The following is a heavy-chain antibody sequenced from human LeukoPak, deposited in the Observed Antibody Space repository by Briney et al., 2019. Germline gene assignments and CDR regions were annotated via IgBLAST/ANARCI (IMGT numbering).Heavy chain of an antibody. V-gene: IGHV5-51*01. Sequence: GESLKISCKGSGYSFTSYWIGWVRQMPGKGLEWMGIIYPGYSDTRYSPSFQGQVTISADKSISTAYLQWSSLKASDTAMYYCARHPDYYYYYMDVWGKGTTVTVSS. CDR2: IYPGYSDT. J-gene: IGHJ6*03. CDR1: GYSFTSYW. CDR3: ARHPDYYYYYMDV.